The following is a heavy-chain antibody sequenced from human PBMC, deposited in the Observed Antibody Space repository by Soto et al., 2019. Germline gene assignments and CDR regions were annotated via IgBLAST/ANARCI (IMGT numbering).Heavy chain of an antibody. CDR1: GFSLSTSGVG. CDR3: AHSHGHGYGDYRTTWYFDL. J-gene: IGHJ2*01. Sequence: QITLKESGPTLVKPTQTLTLTCTFSGFSLSTSGVGVGWIRQPPGKALEWLALIYWDDDKRYSPSLKSRLTITKDTSKNQVVLTMTNMDPVDTATYYCAHSHGHGYGDYRTTWYFDLWGRGTLVTVSS. D-gene: IGHD4-17*01. CDR2: IYWDDDK. V-gene: IGHV2-5*02.